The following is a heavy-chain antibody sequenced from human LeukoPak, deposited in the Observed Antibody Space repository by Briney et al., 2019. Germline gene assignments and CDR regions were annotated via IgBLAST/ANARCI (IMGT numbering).Heavy chain of an antibody. CDR1: GFTFSSYG. CDR2: IRYEGDEK. CDR3: AKDLLRDRWFGES. J-gene: IGHJ5*02. V-gene: IGHV3-30*02. Sequence: GGSLRLSCAASGFTFSSYGMHWVRQAPGKGLEWVAFIRYEGDEKYYADSGKGRFTISRDNSKNTLYLEMNSLRAEDTAVYYCAKDLLRDRWFGESWGQGTLVTVSS. D-gene: IGHD3-10*01.